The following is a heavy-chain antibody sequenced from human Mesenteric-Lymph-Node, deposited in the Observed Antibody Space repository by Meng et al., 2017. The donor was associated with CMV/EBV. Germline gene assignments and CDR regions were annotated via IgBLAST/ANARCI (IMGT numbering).Heavy chain of an antibody. Sequence: LSLTCAASGFTFSSYAMHWVRQAPGKGLGWVAVISYDGSNKYYADSVKGRFTISRDNSKNTLYLQMNSLRAEDTAVYYCARTNWNPYYFDYWGQGTLVTVSS. D-gene: IGHD1-1*01. J-gene: IGHJ4*02. CDR1: GFTFSSYA. V-gene: IGHV3-30*04. CDR3: ARTNWNPYYFDY. CDR2: ISYDGSNK.